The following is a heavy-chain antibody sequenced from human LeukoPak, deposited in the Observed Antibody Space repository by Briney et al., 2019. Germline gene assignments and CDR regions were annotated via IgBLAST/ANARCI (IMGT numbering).Heavy chain of an antibody. CDR1: GFTFSSYG. CDR2: IWYDGSEK. J-gene: IGHJ4*02. V-gene: IGHV3-33*03. CDR3: SDPGVGF. D-gene: IGHD3-3*01. Sequence: PSGGSLRLSCEASGFTFSSYGMHWVRQAPGKGLEWVAVIWYDGSEKYYGDSVKGRFTISRDNGKNSLYLEMKNLRAEDTAVYYCSDPGVGFWGQGTLVTVSS.